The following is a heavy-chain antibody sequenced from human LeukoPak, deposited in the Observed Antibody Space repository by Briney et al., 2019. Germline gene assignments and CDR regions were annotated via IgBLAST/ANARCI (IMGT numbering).Heavy chain of an antibody. D-gene: IGHD1-7*01. CDR2: INPSGGST. J-gene: IGHJ4*02. V-gene: IGHV1-46*01. Sequence: ASVKVSCKASGYTFTSYDINWVRQATGQGLEWMGIINPSGGSTSYAQKFQGRVTMTRDTSTSTVYMELSSLRSEDTAVYYCARELGYNWNYVNEDYWGQGTLVTVSS. CDR3: ARELGYNWNYVNEDY. CDR1: GYTFTSYD.